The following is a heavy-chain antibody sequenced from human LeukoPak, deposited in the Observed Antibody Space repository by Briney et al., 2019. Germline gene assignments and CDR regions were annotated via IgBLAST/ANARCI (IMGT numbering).Heavy chain of an antibody. Sequence: GGSLRLSCAASGFTFSSYGMHWVRQAPGKGLEWVSAISGSGGSTYYADSVKGRFTISRDNSKNTLYLQMNSLRAEDTAVYYCAKDWALVGAFDYWGQGTLVTVSS. CDR1: GFTFSSYG. CDR3: AKDWALVGAFDY. J-gene: IGHJ4*02. D-gene: IGHD1-26*01. CDR2: ISGSGGST. V-gene: IGHV3-23*01.